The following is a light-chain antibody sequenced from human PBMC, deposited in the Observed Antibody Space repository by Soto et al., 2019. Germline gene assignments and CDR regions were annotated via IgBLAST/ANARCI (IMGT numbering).Light chain of an antibody. J-gene: IGKJ5*01. CDR3: QQYNKWPLIT. V-gene: IGKV3-15*01. CDR2: GAS. Sequence: EIVMTQSPATLSVSPGERATLSCRASQSVSTNLAWYQQKPGQGPRLLIFGASTRATGIPARFSGSGSGTEFTLTISGLQSEDFAIYYCQQYNKWPLITFGQGTRLEIK. CDR1: QSVSTN.